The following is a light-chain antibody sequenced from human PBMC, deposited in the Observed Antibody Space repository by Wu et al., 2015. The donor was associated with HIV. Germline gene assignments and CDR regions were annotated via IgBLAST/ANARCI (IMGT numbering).Light chain of an antibody. CDR3: QQSYGPFFT. Sequence: EIVLTQSPASLSLSPGERATLSCRASQSVGRYLAWYQQKPGQAPRLLIYDASNRATGIPARFSGSGSGTDFTLTIYNLQPDDFATYFCQQSYGPFFTFGPGTKVDIK. J-gene: IGKJ3*01. V-gene: IGKV3-11*01. CDR2: DAS. CDR1: QSVGRY.